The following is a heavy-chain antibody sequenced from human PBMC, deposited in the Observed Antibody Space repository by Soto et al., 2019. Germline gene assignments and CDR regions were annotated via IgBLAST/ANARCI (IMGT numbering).Heavy chain of an antibody. CDR3: ARSSPLYGDQDYFDY. V-gene: IGHV4-59*08. Sequence: SETLSLTCSVSGDSIRSYYWSWIRQPPGKGLEWIGYIYYSGSTNYNPSLKSRVTISVDTSKNQFSLKLSSVTAADTAVYYCARSSPLYGDQDYFDYSGQGTLVTVSS. CDR2: IYYSGST. D-gene: IGHD4-17*01. CDR1: GDSIRSYY. J-gene: IGHJ4*02.